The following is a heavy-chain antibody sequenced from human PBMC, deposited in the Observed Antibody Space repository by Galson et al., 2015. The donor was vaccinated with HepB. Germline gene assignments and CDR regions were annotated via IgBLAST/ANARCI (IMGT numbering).Heavy chain of an antibody. D-gene: IGHD3-22*01. CDR2: INAGNGNT. CDR3: ARDKYYYYDSSHDAFDI. Sequence: SVKVSCKASGYTFTSYAMHWVRQAPGQRLEWMGWINAGNGNTKYSQKFQGRVTITRDTSASTAYMELSSLRSEDTAVYYCARDKYYYYDSSHDAFDIWGQGTMVTASS. CDR1: GYTFTSYA. J-gene: IGHJ3*02. V-gene: IGHV1-3*01.